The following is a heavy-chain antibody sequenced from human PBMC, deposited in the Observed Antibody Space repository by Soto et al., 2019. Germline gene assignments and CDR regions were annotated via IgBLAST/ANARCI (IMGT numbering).Heavy chain of an antibody. J-gene: IGHJ6*02. D-gene: IGHD3-3*01. CDR3: ARADYDFWSGSLWGYYYGMDV. CDR2: IKQDGSEK. CDR1: GFTFSSYW. Sequence: PGGSRRLSCAASGFTFSSYWMSWVRQAPGKGLEWVANIKQDGSEKYYVDSVKGRFTISRDNAKNSLYLQMNSLRAEDTAVYYCARADYDFWSGSLWGYYYGMDVWGQGTTVTVSS. V-gene: IGHV3-7*03.